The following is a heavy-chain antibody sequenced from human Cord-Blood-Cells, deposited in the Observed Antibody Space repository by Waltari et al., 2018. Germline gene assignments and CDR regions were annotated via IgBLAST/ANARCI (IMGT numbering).Heavy chain of an antibody. Sequence: QVQLVQSGAEEKKPGASATISCKVSGYTLTELQMHCVRPAPGKGLEWMGGFDPEDGETIYAQKFQGRVTMTEDTSTDTAYMELSSLRSEDTAVYYCATRSGSSSERGDYWGQGTLVTVSS. D-gene: IGHD6-6*01. CDR3: ATRSGSSSERGDY. CDR2: FDPEDGET. CDR1: GYTLTELQ. V-gene: IGHV1-24*01. J-gene: IGHJ4*02.